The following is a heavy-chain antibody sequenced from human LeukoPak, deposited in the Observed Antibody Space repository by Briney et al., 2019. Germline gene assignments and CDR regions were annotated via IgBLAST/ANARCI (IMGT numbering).Heavy chain of an antibody. CDR2: ISYDGSNK. J-gene: IGHJ4*02. D-gene: IGHD5-18*01. Sequence: GGSLRLSCAASGFTFSSYGMHWVRQAPGKGLEWVAVISYDGSNKYYADSVKGRFTISRDNSKNTLYLQMNSLRAEDTAVYYCASRGSTVTALVKMFPFDYWGQGTLVTVSS. V-gene: IGHV3-30*03. CDR1: GFTFSSYG. CDR3: ASRGSTVTALVKMFPFDY.